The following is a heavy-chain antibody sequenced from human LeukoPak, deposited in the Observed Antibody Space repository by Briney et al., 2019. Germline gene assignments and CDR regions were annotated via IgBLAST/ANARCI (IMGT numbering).Heavy chain of an antibody. D-gene: IGHD1-1*01. CDR3: ARDRALYKRVYYFDY. V-gene: IGHV4-59*01. Sequence: SETLSFTCTVSGGSISSYYWSWIRQPPGKGLEWIGYIYYSGSTNYNPSLKSRVTISVDTSKNQFSLKLSSVTAADTAVYYCARDRALYKRVYYFDYSGQGTLVTVSS. J-gene: IGHJ4*02. CDR1: GGSISSYY. CDR2: IYYSGST.